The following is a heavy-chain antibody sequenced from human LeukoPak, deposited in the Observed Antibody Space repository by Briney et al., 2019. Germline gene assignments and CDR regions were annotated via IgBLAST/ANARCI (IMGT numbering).Heavy chain of an antibody. CDR1: GFTFSSYS. CDR2: ISSSSSYI. V-gene: IGHV3-21*01. D-gene: IGHD3-22*01. CDR3: ARDASLTMLGAFDI. J-gene: IGHJ3*02. Sequence: AGGSLRLSCAASGFTFSSYSMNWVRQAPGKGLEWVSSISSSSSYIYYADSVKGRFTISRDNAKNSLYLQMNSLRAEDTAVYYCARDASLTMLGAFDIWGQGTMVTVSS.